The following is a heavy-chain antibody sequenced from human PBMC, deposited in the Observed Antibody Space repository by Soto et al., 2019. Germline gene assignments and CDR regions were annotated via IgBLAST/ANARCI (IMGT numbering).Heavy chain of an antibody. J-gene: IGHJ4*02. CDR1: GGSFSGYY. Sequence: QVQLQQWGAGLLKPSETLSLTCAVYGGSFSGYYWSWIRQPPGQGLEWIGEINHSGSTNYNPSLKRRVTISVDTSKDQFSLKLSSVTAADTAVYYCARAVAHITIFGVVITPHFDYWGQGTLVTVSS. D-gene: IGHD3-3*01. CDR3: ARAVAHITIFGVVITPHFDY. CDR2: INHSGST. V-gene: IGHV4-34*01.